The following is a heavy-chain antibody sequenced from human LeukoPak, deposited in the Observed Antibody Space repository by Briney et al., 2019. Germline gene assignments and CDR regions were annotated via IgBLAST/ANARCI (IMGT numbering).Heavy chain of an antibody. CDR3: AAGGRV. V-gene: IGHV3-15*01. D-gene: IGHD3-10*01. Sequence: GGSLRLSCAASGFTFSSYSMNWVRQAPGKGLEWVGRIQSKTDGGTTEYAAPVKGRFTISRDDSTNTLYLQMNSLKTEDTGVYYCAAGGRVWGQGTTVTVSS. CDR1: GFTFSSYS. CDR2: IQSKTDGGTT. J-gene: IGHJ6*02.